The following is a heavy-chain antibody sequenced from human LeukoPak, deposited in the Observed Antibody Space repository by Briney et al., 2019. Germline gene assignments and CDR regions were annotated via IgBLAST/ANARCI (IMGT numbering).Heavy chain of an antibody. CDR3: ARGLSEDIVVVVAEYYFDY. Sequence: SETLSLTCTVSGGSISSGDYYWSWIRQPPGKGLEWIGYIYYSGSTYYNPSLKSRVTISVDTSKNQFSLKLSSVTAADTAVYYCARGLSEDIVVVVAEYYFDYWGQGTLVTVSS. D-gene: IGHD2-15*01. V-gene: IGHV4-30-4*01. CDR2: IYYSGST. CDR1: GGSISSGDYY. J-gene: IGHJ4*02.